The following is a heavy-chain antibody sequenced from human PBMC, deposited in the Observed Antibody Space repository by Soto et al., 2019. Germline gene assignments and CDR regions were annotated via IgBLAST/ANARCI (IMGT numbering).Heavy chain of an antibody. J-gene: IGHJ6*02. D-gene: IGHD3-9*01. Sequence: QVQLVQSGAEVKKPGASVKVSCKASGYTFTGYYMHWVRQAPGQGLEWMGWINPNSGGTNYAQKFQGWVTMTRDTSISTAYMELSRLRSDDTAVYYRARGGYFDPYYYYYGMDVWGQGTTVTVSS. CDR1: GYTFTGYY. V-gene: IGHV1-2*04. CDR3: ARGGYFDPYYYYYGMDV. CDR2: INPNSGGT.